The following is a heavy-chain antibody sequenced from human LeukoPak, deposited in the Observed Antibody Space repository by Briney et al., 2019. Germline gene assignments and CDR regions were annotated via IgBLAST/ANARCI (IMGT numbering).Heavy chain of an antibody. Sequence: GESLKISCKGSGYSFTSYWIGWVRQMPGKGLEWMGIIYPGDSDTRYSPSFQGQVTISADKSISTAYLQWSSLKASDTAVYYCASQNDYGDYYYYYGMDVWGQGTTVTVSS. CDR3: ASQNDYGDYYYYYGMDV. D-gene: IGHD4-17*01. J-gene: IGHJ6*02. V-gene: IGHV5-51*01. CDR1: GYSFTSYW. CDR2: IYPGDSDT.